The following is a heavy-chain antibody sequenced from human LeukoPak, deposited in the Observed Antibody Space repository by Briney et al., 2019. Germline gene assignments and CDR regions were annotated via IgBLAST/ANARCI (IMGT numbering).Heavy chain of an antibody. CDR1: GDSVSSNSAT. D-gene: IGHD6-13*01. CDR3: ARRKAATYVMDV. Sequence: SQSLSLTCAISGDSVSSNSATWNWIRQSPSRGLEWLGRTYYRSKWYNDYAVSMKSRITINPDTSKNQFSLQLNSVTPEDTAVYYCARRKAATYVMDVWGQGTTVTVSS. CDR2: TYYRSKWYN. V-gene: IGHV6-1*01. J-gene: IGHJ6*02.